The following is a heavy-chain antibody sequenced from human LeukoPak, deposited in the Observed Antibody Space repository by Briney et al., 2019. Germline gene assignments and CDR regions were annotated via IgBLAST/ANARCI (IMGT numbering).Heavy chain of an antibody. CDR3: ASRYGSGSYGFDY. V-gene: IGHV4-59*11. D-gene: IGHD3-10*01. CDR2: MYYNGSM. CDR1: GGSISSHY. J-gene: IGHJ4*02. Sequence: SETLSLTCTVSGGSISSHYWSWIRQPPGKGLEWIGYMYYNGSMNYNPSLKSRVTISADTSKNQFSLKLSSVTAEDTAVYYCASRYGSGSYGFDYWGQGTLVTVSS.